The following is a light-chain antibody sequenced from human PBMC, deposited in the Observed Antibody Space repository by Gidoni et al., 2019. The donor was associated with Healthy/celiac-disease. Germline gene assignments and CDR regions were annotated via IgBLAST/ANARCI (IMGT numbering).Light chain of an antibody. V-gene: IGKV1-27*01. J-gene: IGKJ4*01. CDR1: QGISNY. Sequence: DIQMTQSPSSLSASVGDRVPITCRASQGISNYLAWYQQKPGKVPKLLIYAASTLQSGVPSRFSGSGSGTDFTLTISSLQPEDVATYYCKKYNSDRLTCXGXTKVEIK. CDR3: KKYNSDRLT. CDR2: AAS.